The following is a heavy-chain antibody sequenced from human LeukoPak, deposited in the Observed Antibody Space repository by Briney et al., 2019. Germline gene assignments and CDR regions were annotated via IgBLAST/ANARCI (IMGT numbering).Heavy chain of an antibody. J-gene: IGHJ4*02. CDR3: ARDRGQLVNDY. CDR2: ISYDGGNK. D-gene: IGHD6-13*01. CDR1: GFIFSSYA. Sequence: GGSLRLSCAASGFIFSSYAMHWVRQAPGKGLEWVAVISYDGGNKYYADSVKGRFTISRDNSKNTLYLQMNSLRAEDTAVYYCARDRGQLVNDYWGQGTLVTVSS. V-gene: IGHV3-30*04.